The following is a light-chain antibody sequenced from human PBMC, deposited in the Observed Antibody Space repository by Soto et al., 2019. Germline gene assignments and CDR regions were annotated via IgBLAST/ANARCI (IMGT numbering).Light chain of an antibody. V-gene: IGKV3-20*01. J-gene: IGKJ1*01. CDR3: QQYGSSPGT. CDR1: QSVRDRY. CDR2: DTS. Sequence: EIVLTQAPGTLSLSPGETATLSCRASQSVRDRYLAWYQQKPGQAPSLLIYDTSTRATAVPDRFSGSGSGTDFALTISRVEPEDFAIYFCQQYGSSPGTFGQGSKVEI.